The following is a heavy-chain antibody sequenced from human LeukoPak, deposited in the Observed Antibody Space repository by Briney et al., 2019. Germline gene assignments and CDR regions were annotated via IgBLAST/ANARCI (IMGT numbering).Heavy chain of an antibody. CDR2: IYHSGST. J-gene: IGHJ4*02. D-gene: IGHD2-2*01. CDR1: GGSISSGGYS. V-gene: IGHV4-30-2*01. Sequence: PSETLSLTCAVSGGSISSGGYSWSWIRQPPGKGLEWIGYIYHSGSTYYNPSLKSRVTISVDRSKNQFSLKLSSVTAADTAVYYCARARSTSCYVDYWGRGTLVTVSS. CDR3: ARARSTSCYVDY.